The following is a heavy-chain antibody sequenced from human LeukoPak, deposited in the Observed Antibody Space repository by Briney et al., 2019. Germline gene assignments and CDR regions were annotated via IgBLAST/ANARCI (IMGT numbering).Heavy chain of an antibody. CDR2: INHSGST. V-gene: IGHV4-34*01. D-gene: IGHD3-9*01. Sequence: SETLSLTCAVYGGSFSGYDWSWIRQPPGKVLEWIGEINHSGSTNYNPSLKSRVTISVDTSKNQFSLKLSSVTAADTAVYYCARVGFDWLLFYVLDKYNWFDPWGQVTLVTVSS. J-gene: IGHJ5*02. CDR3: ARVGFDWLLFYVLDKYNWFDP. CDR1: GGSFSGYD.